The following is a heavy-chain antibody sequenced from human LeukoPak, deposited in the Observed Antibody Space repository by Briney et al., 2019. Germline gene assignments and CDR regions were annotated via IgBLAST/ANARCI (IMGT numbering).Heavy chain of an antibody. Sequence: PGGSLRLSCAASGFTFSRYWMSWVRQAPGRGLQWVANIKQDGSEKYYVDSVKGRFTISRDNAKNSLYLQMNSLRAEDTAVYYCARGYSSGWSAFDYWGQGTLVTVSS. CDR3: ARGYSSGWSAFDY. CDR1: GFTFSRYW. CDR2: IKQDGSEK. V-gene: IGHV3-7*02. D-gene: IGHD6-19*01. J-gene: IGHJ4*02.